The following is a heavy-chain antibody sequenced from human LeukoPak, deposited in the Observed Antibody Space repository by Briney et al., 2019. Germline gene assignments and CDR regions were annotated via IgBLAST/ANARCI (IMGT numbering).Heavy chain of an antibody. CDR2: ITSAGVST. V-gene: IGHV3-23*01. CDR1: GFTFNSYA. Sequence: GGSLRLSCAASGFTFNSYAINWVRQAPGKGLEWVSGITSAGVSTYYADSVKGRFTISRDNSKNTLYLQMNSLRAEDTAVYYCATQSSDSSGYTHIDYWGQGTLVTVSS. D-gene: IGHD3-22*01. J-gene: IGHJ4*02. CDR3: ATQSSDSSGYTHIDY.